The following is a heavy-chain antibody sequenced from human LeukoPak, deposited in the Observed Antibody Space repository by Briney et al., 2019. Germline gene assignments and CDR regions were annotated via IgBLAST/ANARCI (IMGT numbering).Heavy chain of an antibody. D-gene: IGHD3-16*02. CDR2: ISDTSDDT. CDR3: ARDRAYYDYVWGSYRFDY. V-gene: IGHV3-23*01. CDR1: GFTFSSNA. Sequence: TGGSLRLSCAASGFTFSSNAMSWVRQAPGEGLEWVSTISDTSDDTYYADSVKGRFITSRDNSKNTLFLQMHSLRAEDTAVYYCARDRAYYDYVWGSYRFDYWGQGTLVTVSS. J-gene: IGHJ4*02.